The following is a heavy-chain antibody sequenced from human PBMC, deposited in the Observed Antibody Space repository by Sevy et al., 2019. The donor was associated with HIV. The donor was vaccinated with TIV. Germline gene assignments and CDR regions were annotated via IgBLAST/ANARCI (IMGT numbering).Heavy chain of an antibody. V-gene: IGHV3-23*01. Sequence: GGSLRLSCAASGFIFSSYIMSWVRQAPGKGLEWVSAISGRGETTYYAGSVKGRFTLSRDNSNNTLYLQMSSLKAADTAVYYCAASSGRYAKFDPWGQGILVTVSS. D-gene: IGHD3-16*01. CDR1: GFIFSSYI. J-gene: IGHJ5*02. CDR3: AASSGRYAKFDP. CDR2: ISGRGETT.